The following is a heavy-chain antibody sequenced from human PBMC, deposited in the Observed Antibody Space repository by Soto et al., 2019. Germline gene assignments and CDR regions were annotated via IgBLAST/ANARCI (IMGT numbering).Heavy chain of an antibody. J-gene: IGHJ4*02. V-gene: IGHV4-30-2*01. CDR2: IYHSGST. CDR1: GGSISSGGYS. D-gene: IGHD5-12*01. Sequence: QLQLQESGSGLVKPSQTLSLTCAVSGGSISSGGYSWSWIRQPPGEGLEWIGYIYHSGSTHYKPSLQSRVAIPVDRSKNQFSLKLSSVTAADTAVYYCAAGGGLPRYYWGQGTLVTVSS. CDR3: AAGGGLPRYY.